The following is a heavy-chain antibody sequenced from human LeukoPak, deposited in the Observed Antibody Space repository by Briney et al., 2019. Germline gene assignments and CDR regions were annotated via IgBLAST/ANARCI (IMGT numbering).Heavy chain of an antibody. CDR3: ARAGQRAYFDY. Sequence: PGGSLRLSCAASGFTVSSNYMSWVRQAPGKGLEWVSVIYSGGSTYYVDSVKGRFTISRDNSKNTLYLQMNSLGAEDTAVYYCARAGQRAYFDYWGQGALVTVSS. J-gene: IGHJ4*02. CDR1: GFTVSSNY. V-gene: IGHV3-66*02. CDR2: IYSGGST.